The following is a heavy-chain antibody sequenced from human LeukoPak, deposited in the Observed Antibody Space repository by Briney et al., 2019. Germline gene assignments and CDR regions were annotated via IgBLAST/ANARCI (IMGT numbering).Heavy chain of an antibody. J-gene: IGHJ4*02. D-gene: IGHD3-10*01. Sequence: SQTLSLTCTVSGGSISSGGYYWSWIRQPPGKGLEWIGYIYHSGSTYYNPSLKSRVTISVDRSKNQFSLKLSSVTAADTAVYYCARHTPETILLWFGELSGNSQFDYWGQGTLVTVSS. CDR2: IYHSGST. CDR3: ARHTPETILLWFGELSGNSQFDY. V-gene: IGHV4-30-2*01. CDR1: GGSISSGGYY.